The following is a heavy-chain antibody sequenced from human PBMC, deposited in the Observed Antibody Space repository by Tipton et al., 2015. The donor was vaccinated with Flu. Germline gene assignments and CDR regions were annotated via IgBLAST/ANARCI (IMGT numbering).Heavy chain of an antibody. V-gene: IGHV1-46*04. CDR2: INPSGGST. D-gene: IGHD3-3*01. J-gene: IGHJ3*02. CDR1: GYTFTSYY. CDR3: ARGQSIFGVVITDAFDI. Sequence: QSGAEVKKPGASVKVSCKASGYTFTSYYMHWVRQAPGQGLEWMGIINPSGGSTSYAQKLQGRVTMTRDTSTSTVYMELSSLRSEDTAVYYCARGQSIFGVVITDAFDIWGQGTMVTVSS.